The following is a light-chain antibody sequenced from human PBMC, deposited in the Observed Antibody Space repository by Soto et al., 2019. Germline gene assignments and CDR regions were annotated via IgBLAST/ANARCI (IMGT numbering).Light chain of an antibody. CDR2: DNT. V-gene: IGLV1-40*01. CDR1: SSNIGAGYD. CDR3: QSYDTTLSFGV. J-gene: IGLJ3*02. Sequence: QSVLTQPPSVSGAPGQRVTISCTGSSSNIGAGYDVHWYQQITGTAPKLLIYDNTNRPSGVPDRFSGSKSDTSASLTITRLQAEDEADYYCQSYDTTLSFGVFGGGTKLTVL.